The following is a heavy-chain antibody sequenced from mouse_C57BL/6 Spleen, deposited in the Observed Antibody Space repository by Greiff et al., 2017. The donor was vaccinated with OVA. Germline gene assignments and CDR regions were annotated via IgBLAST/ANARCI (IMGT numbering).Heavy chain of an antibody. Sequence: VQLQQPGAELVKPGASVKLSCKASGYTFTSYWMQWVKQRPGQGLEWIGEIDPSDSYTNYNQQFKGKATLTVDTSSSTAYMQLSSLTSEDSAVYYCARREGYYWYFEVWGTGTTVTVSS. CDR2: IDPSDSYT. CDR3: ARREGYYWYFEV. J-gene: IGHJ1*03. D-gene: IGHD2-2*01. V-gene: IGHV1-50*01. CDR1: GYTFTSYW.